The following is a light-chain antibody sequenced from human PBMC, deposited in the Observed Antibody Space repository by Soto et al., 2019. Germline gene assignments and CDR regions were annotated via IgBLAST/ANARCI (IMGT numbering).Light chain of an antibody. CDR3: QQYNDRPPIT. V-gene: IGKV3-15*01. Sequence: EIVITQSLPTVSVSPGESATLSCRDSKSVTSNKAWYQQKPGQAPRLLMYGASTRANGIPARFSSSGSGTEFTLTIISLQSEEFAVYYCQQYNDRPPITFGQGTRLEIK. CDR1: KSVTSN. J-gene: IGKJ5*01. CDR2: GAS.